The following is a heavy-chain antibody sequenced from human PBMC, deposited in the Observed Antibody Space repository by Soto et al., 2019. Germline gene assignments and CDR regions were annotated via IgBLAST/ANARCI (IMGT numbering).Heavy chain of an antibody. V-gene: IGHV3-49*03. J-gene: IGHJ6*02. CDR1: GFTFGDYA. Sequence: GGSLRLSCTASGFTFGDYAMSWFRQAPGKGLEWVGFIRSKAYGGTTEYAASVKGRFTISRDDSKSIAYLQMNSLKTEDTAVYYCTRDLEWEINYGMDVWGQGTTVTVSS. CDR2: IRSKAYGGTT. CDR3: TRDLEWEINYGMDV. D-gene: IGHD1-26*01.